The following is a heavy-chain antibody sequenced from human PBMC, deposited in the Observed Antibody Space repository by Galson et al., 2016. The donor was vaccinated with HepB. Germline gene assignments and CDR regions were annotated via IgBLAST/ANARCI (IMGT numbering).Heavy chain of an antibody. CDR3: ANIGAFNI. Sequence: SLRLSCAASGFTVSYNYITWVRQPPGKGLEWVSLIYSAGKTYYADYVKGRFTISRDHSKNTVYLQMNSLRADDTAMYYCANIGAFNIWGQGTMVTVSS. CDR2: IYSAGKT. CDR1: GFTVSYNY. V-gene: IGHV3-53*01. J-gene: IGHJ3*02.